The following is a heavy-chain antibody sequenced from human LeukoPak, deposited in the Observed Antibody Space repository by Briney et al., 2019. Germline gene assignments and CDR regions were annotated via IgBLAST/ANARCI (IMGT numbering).Heavy chain of an antibody. V-gene: IGHV3-30*02. CDR2: IRYDGSNK. D-gene: IGHD2-2*01. CDR1: GFTFSDYY. Sequence: GGSLRLSCAASGFTFSDYYMSWIRQAPGKGLEWVAFIRYDGSNKYYADSVKGRFTISRDNSKNTLYLQMNSLRAEDTAVYYCAKELLIVVVPAAMSGLDYWGQGTLVTVSS. CDR3: AKELLIVVVPAAMSGLDY. J-gene: IGHJ4*02.